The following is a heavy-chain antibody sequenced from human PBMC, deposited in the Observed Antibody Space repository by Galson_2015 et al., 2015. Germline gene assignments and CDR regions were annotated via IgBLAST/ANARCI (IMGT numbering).Heavy chain of an antibody. J-gene: IGHJ6*02. D-gene: IGHD3-3*01. CDR3: ARDGDPFYYYGMDV. CDR1: GFTFSSYW. CDR2: IKQDGSEK. V-gene: IGHV3-7*03. Sequence: SLRLSCAASGFTFSSYWMSWVRQAPGKGLEWVANIKQDGSEKYYVDSVKGRFTISRDNAKNSLYLQMNSLRAENTAVYYCARDGDPFYYYGMDVWGQGTTVTVSS.